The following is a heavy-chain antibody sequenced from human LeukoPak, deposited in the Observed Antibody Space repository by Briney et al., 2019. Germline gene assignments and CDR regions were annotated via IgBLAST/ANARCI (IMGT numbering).Heavy chain of an antibody. Sequence: GGSLRLSCAASGFTFSNAWMSCVRQAPGKGLEWVGRIKSKTDGGTTDYAAPVKGRFTISRDDSKNTLYLQMNSLKTEDTAVYYCTTGLKRIAAAGTSDYWGQGTLVTVSS. CDR2: IKSKTDGGTT. D-gene: IGHD6-13*01. V-gene: IGHV3-15*01. CDR1: GFTFSNAW. CDR3: TTGLKRIAAAGTSDY. J-gene: IGHJ4*02.